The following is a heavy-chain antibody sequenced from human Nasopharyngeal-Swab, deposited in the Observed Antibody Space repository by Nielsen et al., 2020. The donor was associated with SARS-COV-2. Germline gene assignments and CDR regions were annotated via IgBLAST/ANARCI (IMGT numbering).Heavy chain of an antibody. V-gene: IGHV3-21*01. J-gene: IGHJ3*02. CDR1: GFTFSSYN. CDR2: ISSSSSYI. D-gene: IGHD3-10*01. CDR3: ARDHVLPDAFDI. Sequence: ETLSLTCAASGFTFSSYNMNWVRQAPGKGLEWVSSISSSSSYIYYADSVKGRFTISRDNAKDSLYLQMNSLRAEDTAVYYCARDHVLPDAFDIWGQGTMVT.